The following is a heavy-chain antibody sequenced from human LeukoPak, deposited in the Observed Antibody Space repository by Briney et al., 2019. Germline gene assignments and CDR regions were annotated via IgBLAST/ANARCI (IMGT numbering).Heavy chain of an antibody. CDR1: GFTFSSYA. CDR2: ISGSGGST. CDR3: AELPLSPLKKCYNRSYDY. V-gene: IGHV3-23*01. Sequence: AGGSLRLSCAASGFTFSSYAMSWVRQAPGKGLEWVSAISGSGGSTYYADSVKGRFTIPRDNSKNTLYLQMNSLRAEDTAVYYCAELPLSPLKKCYNRSYDYWGQGTLVTASS. D-gene: IGHD5-24*01. J-gene: IGHJ4*02.